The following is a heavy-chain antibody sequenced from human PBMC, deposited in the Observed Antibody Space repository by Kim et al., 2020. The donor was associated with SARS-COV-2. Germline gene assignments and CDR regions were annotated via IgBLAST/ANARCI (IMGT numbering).Heavy chain of an antibody. CDR1: GFTFSSYG. Sequence: GGSLRLSCAASGFTFSSYGMHWVRQAPGKGLEWVAVISYDGSNKYYADSVKGRFTISRDNSKNTLYLQMNSLRAEDTAVYYCAKDQSGLRRYFDYWGQGTLVTDAS. D-gene: IGHD5-12*01. J-gene: IGHJ4*02. V-gene: IGHV3-30*18. CDR3: AKDQSGLRRYFDY. CDR2: ISYDGSNK.